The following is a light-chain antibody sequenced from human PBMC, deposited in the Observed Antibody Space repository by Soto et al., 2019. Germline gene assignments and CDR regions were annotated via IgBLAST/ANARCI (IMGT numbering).Light chain of an antibody. CDR2: WAS. CDR3: QQYYSTPVT. V-gene: IGKV4-1*01. CDR1: QSVLYSSNNKNY. Sequence: DIVMTQSPDSLAVSLGERATINCKSSQSVLYSSNNKNYLAWYQQKPGQPPKLLIYWASTRESGVPDRFSGSGSGTDFTLTISSLQAEDVAVYYYQQYYSTPVTFGGGTKV. J-gene: IGKJ4*01.